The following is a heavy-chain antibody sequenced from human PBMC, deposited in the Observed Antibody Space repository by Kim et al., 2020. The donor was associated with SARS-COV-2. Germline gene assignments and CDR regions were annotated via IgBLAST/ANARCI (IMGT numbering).Heavy chain of an antibody. Sequence: GGSLRLSCAASGFTFSTYGMHWVRQAPGKGLEWVSVIWYDGSNKYYADSVKGRFTISRDNSNNTLYLQMNSLRAEDTAVYYCAREGTFGGLGRGFGFWGQGTLVTVSS. J-gene: IGHJ4*02. CDR1: GFTFSTYG. D-gene: IGHD3-16*01. CDR2: IWYDGSNK. V-gene: IGHV3-33*01. CDR3: AREGTFGGLGRGFGF.